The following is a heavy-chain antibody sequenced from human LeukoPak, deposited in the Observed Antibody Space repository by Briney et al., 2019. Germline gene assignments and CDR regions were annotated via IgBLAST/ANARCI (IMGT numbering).Heavy chain of an antibody. CDR2: IRGKANSYAT. CDR3: TTDYDVLPLQD. V-gene: IGHV3-73*01. CDR1: GFTFSGSA. D-gene: IGHD3-9*01. J-gene: IGHJ4*02. Sequence: PGGSLRLSCAASGFTFSGSAMHWVRQASGKGLEWVGRIRGKANSYATAYAASVKGRFTISRDDSKNTAYLQMNSLKTEDTAVYYCTTDYDVLPLQDWGQGTLVTVSS.